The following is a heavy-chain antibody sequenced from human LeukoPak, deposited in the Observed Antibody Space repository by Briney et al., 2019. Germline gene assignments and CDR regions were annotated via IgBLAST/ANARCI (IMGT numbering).Heavy chain of an antibody. Sequence: SETLSLTCTVSGGSISSYYWSWIRRPPGKGLEWIGYIYYSGSTNYNPSLKSRVTISVDTSKNQFSLKLSSVTAADTAVYYCARSRREGADNWFDPWGQGTLVTVSS. CDR3: ARSRREGADNWFDP. CDR2: IYYSGST. CDR1: GGSISSYY. D-gene: IGHD1-26*01. J-gene: IGHJ5*02. V-gene: IGHV4-59*01.